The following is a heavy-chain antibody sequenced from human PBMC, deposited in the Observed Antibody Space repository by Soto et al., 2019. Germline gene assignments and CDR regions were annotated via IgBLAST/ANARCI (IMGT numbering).Heavy chain of an antibody. CDR2: INAGNGNT. D-gene: IGHD3-16*01. CDR1: GYTFTSYA. J-gene: IGHJ5*02. Sequence: QVQLVQSGAEVKKPGATVKVSCKASGYTFTSYAMHWVRQAPGQRLEWMGWINAGNGNTKYSQKFQGRVTITRDTSASTAYMELSSLRSEDTAVYYCARGYGGPIGWFDPWGQGTLVTVSS. CDR3: ARGYGGPIGWFDP. V-gene: IGHV1-3*01.